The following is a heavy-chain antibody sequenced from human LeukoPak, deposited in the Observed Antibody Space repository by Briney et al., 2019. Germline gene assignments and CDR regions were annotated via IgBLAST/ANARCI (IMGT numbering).Heavy chain of an antibody. CDR1: GGSISSYY. V-gene: IGHV4-59*01. D-gene: IGHD1-26*01. J-gene: IGHJ6*02. Sequence: SETLSLTCTVSGGSISSYYWSWIRQPPGKGLEWIGYIYYSGSTNYNPSLKSRVTISVDTSKNQFSLKVSSVTAADTAVYYCARGRSNYYGMDVWGQGTTVTVSS. CDR2: IYYSGST. CDR3: ARGRSNYYGMDV.